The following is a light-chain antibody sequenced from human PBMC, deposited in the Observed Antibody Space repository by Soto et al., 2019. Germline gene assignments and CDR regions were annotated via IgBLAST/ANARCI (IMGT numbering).Light chain of an antibody. Sequence: EIVLTQSPATLSLSPGERATLSCRASRSVSNYLAWYQQKPGQAPRLLIYDAFHRATGIPARFSGSGSGTDFTLTISSLEPEDSAVYYCQQRSNWPPTWTFGQGTKVDIK. CDR2: DAF. J-gene: IGKJ1*01. CDR3: QQRSNWPPTWT. CDR1: RSVSNY. V-gene: IGKV3-11*01.